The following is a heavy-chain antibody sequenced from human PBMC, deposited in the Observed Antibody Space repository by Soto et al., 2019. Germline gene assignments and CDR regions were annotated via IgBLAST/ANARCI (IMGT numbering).Heavy chain of an antibody. CDR3: ARTVVVVVPDNFDH. V-gene: IGHV3-7*01. CDR2: IKKDGSEK. Sequence: PGGSLRLSCAASGFTIGDFWMSWVRQAPGKGLEWVASIKKDGSEKYYVCSVKGRFTISRDSAKNSLYLQMDNLRGEDTAVYYCARTVVVVVPDNFDHWGQGTLVTVSS. CDR1: GFTIGDFW. J-gene: IGHJ4*02. D-gene: IGHD3-22*01.